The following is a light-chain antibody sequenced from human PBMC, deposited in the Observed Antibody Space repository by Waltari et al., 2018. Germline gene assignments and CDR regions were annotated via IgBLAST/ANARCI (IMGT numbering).Light chain of an antibody. CDR2: KAS. CDR1: ENGNNY. J-gene: IGKJ2*03. V-gene: IGKV1-39*01. Sequence: DIQITQSPSSLSAFVGDRVTIPCRASENGNNYLNWYQQKPGKAPKLLIYKASTLQSGVPSRFSGSGSGTDYTFTISSLQSEDVATYYCQHGYGTPYSFGQGTKVDIK. CDR3: QHGYGTPYS.